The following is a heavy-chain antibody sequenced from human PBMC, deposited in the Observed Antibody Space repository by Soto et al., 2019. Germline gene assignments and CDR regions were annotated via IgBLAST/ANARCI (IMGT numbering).Heavy chain of an antibody. V-gene: IGHV4-31*03. CDR1: GASITSDGYY. D-gene: IGHD3-10*01. Sequence: TLALTCRVSGASITSDGYYWSWIRQFPGKGLEWIGHIYYSGNSYYNLSLGSRLLISVDTSKNQFSLKLSSVTAADTAVYYCARTVGSGSPDFDYWGQGILVTVYS. CDR2: IYYSGNS. J-gene: IGHJ4*02. CDR3: ARTVGSGSPDFDY.